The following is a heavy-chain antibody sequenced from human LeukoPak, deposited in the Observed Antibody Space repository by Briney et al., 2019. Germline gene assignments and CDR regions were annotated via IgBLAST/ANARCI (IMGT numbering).Heavy chain of an antibody. CDR3: ARDGGGYSSSWYPASMVD. Sequence: SSETLSLTCTVSGGSISSGSYYWSWIRQPAGKGLEWIGRIYTSGSTNYNPSLKSRVTISVDTSKNQFSLKLSSVTAADTAVYYCARDGGGYSSSWYPASMVDWGQGTLVTVSS. D-gene: IGHD6-13*01. J-gene: IGHJ4*02. CDR2: IYTSGST. CDR1: GGSISSGSYY. V-gene: IGHV4-61*02.